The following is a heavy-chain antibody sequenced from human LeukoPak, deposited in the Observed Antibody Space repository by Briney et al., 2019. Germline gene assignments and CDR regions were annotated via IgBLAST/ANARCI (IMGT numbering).Heavy chain of an antibody. Sequence: ASVKVSCKASGYTFTSYAMHWVRQAPGQSLDCMGWINAGNGNTKYSQKFQGRVTITRDTSASTAYMELSSLRSEDTAVYYCARARSRSGWYYFDYWGQGTLVTVSS. J-gene: IGHJ4*02. V-gene: IGHV1-3*01. CDR2: INAGNGNT. D-gene: IGHD6-19*01. CDR1: GYTFTSYA. CDR3: ARARSRSGWYYFDY.